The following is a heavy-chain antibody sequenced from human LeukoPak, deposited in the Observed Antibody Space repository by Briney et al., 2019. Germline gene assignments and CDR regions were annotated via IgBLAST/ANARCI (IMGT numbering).Heavy chain of an antibody. CDR1: GYTFTSYG. D-gene: IGHD2-15*01. V-gene: IGHV1-8*01. CDR3: ARGRFYCSGGSCYDYYGMDV. J-gene: IGHJ6*02. CDR2: MNPNSGNT. Sequence: ASVKVSCKASGYTFTSYGINWVRQATGQGLVWMGWMNPNSGNTGYAQKFQGRVTMTRNTSISTAYMELSSLRSEDTAVYYCARGRFYCSGGSCYDYYGMDVWGQGTTVTVSS.